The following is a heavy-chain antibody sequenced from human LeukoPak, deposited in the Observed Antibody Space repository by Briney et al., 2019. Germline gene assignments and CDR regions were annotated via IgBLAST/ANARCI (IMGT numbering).Heavy chain of an antibody. D-gene: IGHD3-16*02. Sequence: ASVKVSCKASGDTFSNYDVTWVRQAPGQGLEWIGRIIPVFDTAKYAQNFQGRVTMTTDESSSTAYMELYSLRSEATAVYFCSVSAEKSLLYFAFWGREPLATVPS. V-gene: IGHV1-69*05. J-gene: IGHJ4*02. CDR1: GDTFSNYD. CDR2: IIPVFDTA. CDR3: SVSAEKSLLYFAF.